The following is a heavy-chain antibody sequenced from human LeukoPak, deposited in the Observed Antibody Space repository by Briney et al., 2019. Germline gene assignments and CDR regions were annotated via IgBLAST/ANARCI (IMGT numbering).Heavy chain of an antibody. V-gene: IGHV3-30*02. J-gene: IGHJ4*02. CDR1: GFTFSSYD. CDR2: IQYDGSNE. CDR3: ARSLTKVRGYDY. D-gene: IGHD3-10*01. Sequence: TGGSLRLSCAASGFTFSSYDMHWVRQAPGKELEWVTFIQYDGSNEYQADSVKGRFSISRDNSKNTVYLQMNSLRTEDTAVYYCARSLTKVRGYDYWGQGTLVTVSS.